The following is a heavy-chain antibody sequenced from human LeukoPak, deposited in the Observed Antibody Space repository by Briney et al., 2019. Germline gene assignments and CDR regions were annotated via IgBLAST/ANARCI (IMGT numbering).Heavy chain of an antibody. D-gene: IGHD5-24*01. CDR3: ARAPTEMTTSYYYYYMDV. Sequence: ASVKVSCKASGYTFTSYYMHWVRQAPGQGLEWMGIINPSGGSTSYAQKLQGRVTTTTDTSTSTAYMELRSLRSDDTAVYYCARAPTEMTTSYYYYYMDVWGKGTTVTISS. J-gene: IGHJ6*03. CDR1: GYTFTSYY. CDR2: INPSGGST. V-gene: IGHV1-46*01.